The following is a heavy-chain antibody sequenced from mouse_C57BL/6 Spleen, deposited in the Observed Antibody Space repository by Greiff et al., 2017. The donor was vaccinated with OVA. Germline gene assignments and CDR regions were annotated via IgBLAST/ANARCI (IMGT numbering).Heavy chain of an antibody. J-gene: IGHJ4*01. Sequence: VQLQQSGAELVKPGASVKMSCKASGYTFTSYWITWVKQRPGQGLEWIGDIYPGSGSTNYNEKFKSKATLTVDTSSSTAYMQLSSLTSEDSAVYYCARKKGPRVAEMMDYWGKGTSVTVSS. CDR3: ARKKGPRVAEMMDY. V-gene: IGHV1-55*01. CDR2: IYPGSGST. D-gene: IGHD1-1*01. CDR1: GYTFTSYW.